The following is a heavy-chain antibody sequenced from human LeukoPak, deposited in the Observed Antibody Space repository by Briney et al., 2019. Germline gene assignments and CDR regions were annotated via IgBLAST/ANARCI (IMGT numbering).Heavy chain of an antibody. D-gene: IGHD3-22*01. J-gene: IGHJ4*02. Sequence: SGTLSLTCAVSGGSISSNNWWSWVRQPPGKGLEWIGEIYHSGSTNYNPSLKSRVTISVDKSKNQFSLKLSSVTAADTAVYYCASYRDYDSSGYNFDYWGQGTLVTVSS. CDR2: IYHSGST. CDR3: ASYRDYDSSGYNFDY. V-gene: IGHV4-4*02. CDR1: GGSISSNNW.